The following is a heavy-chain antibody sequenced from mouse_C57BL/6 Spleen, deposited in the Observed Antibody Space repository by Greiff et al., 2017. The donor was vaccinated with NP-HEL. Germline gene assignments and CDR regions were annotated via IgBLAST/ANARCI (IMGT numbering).Heavy chain of an antibody. Sequence: EVHLVESGGGLVKPGGSLKLSCAASGFTFSSYAMSWVRQTPEKRLEWVATISDGGSYTYYPDNVKGRFTISRDNAKNNLYLQMSHLKSEDTAMYYCARDEGLTGKPYWYFDVWGTGTTVTVSS. CDR2: ISDGGSYT. CDR3: ARDEGLTGKPYWYFDV. D-gene: IGHD4-1*01. J-gene: IGHJ1*03. CDR1: GFTFSSYA. V-gene: IGHV5-4*01.